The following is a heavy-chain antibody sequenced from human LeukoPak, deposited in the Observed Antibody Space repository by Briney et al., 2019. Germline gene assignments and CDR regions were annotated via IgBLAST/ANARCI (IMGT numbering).Heavy chain of an antibody. CDR3: ARGLERDSSGYYSAPDY. CDR2: IRYDGSNK. CDR1: GFTFSSYG. J-gene: IGHJ4*02. D-gene: IGHD3-22*01. V-gene: IGHV3-30*02. Sequence: PGGSLRLSCAASGFTFSSYGMHWVRQAPGKGLEWVAFIRYDGSNKYYADSVKGRFTISRDNSKNTLYLQMNSLRAEDTAVYYCARGLERDSSGYYSAPDYWGQGTLVTVSS.